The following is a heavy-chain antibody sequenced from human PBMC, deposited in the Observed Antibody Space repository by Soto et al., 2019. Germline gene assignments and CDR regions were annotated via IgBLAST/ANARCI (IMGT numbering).Heavy chain of an antibody. CDR1: GFVSNDYD. V-gene: IGHV3-30*03. Sequence: QVQLAESGGGVVQPGRSLRLSCATSGFVSNDYDIHWVRQAPGKGLAWLVSVSYDGNKKYYAESVKGRFTISRDNSKNTLSLQLNSLGAEDTAVYYCSRGIKGGLDAWGPGTLVTVSS. D-gene: IGHD2-21*01. CDR3: SRGIKGGLDA. J-gene: IGHJ5*02. CDR2: VSYDGNKK.